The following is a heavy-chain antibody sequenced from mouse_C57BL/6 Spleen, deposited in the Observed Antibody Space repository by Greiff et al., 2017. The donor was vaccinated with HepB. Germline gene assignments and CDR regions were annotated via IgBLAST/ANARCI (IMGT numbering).Heavy chain of an antibody. Sequence: EVQLQQSGPELVKPGASVKISCKASGYTFTDYYMNWVKQSHGKSLEWIGDINPNNGGTSYNQKFKGKATLTVDKSSSTAYMELRSLTSEDSAVYYCARSEGRGFAYWGQGTLVTVSA. CDR2: INPNNGGT. CDR1: GYTFTDYY. D-gene: IGHD3-3*01. J-gene: IGHJ3*01. V-gene: IGHV1-26*01. CDR3: ARSEGRGFAY.